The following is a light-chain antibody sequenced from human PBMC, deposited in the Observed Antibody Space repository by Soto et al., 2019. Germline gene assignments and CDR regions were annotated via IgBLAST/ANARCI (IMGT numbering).Light chain of an antibody. Sequence: EIVLTQSPGTLSLSPGERATLSCRASQSMSSSYLAWYQQKPGQATRLLIYGASSRATGTPDRFSGSGSGTDFTLTISRLEPEDFAVYYCQQYYSSPWTFGLGTKVEIK. J-gene: IGKJ1*01. V-gene: IGKV3-20*01. CDR1: QSMSSSY. CDR2: GAS. CDR3: QQYYSSPWT.